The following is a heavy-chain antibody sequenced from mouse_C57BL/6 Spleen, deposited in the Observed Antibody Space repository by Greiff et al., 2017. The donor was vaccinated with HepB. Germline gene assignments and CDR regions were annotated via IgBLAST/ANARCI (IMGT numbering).Heavy chain of an antibody. CDR2: IDPETGGT. Sequence: VQLQQSGAELVRPGASVTLSCKASGYTFTDYEMHWVKQTPVLGLEWIGAIDPETGGTAYNQKFKGKAILTADKSSSTAYMELRSLTSEDSAVYYCTLYYGSRYGFAYWGQGTLVTVSA. CDR3: TLYYGSRYGFAY. D-gene: IGHD1-1*01. CDR1: GYTFTDYE. V-gene: IGHV1-15*01. J-gene: IGHJ3*01.